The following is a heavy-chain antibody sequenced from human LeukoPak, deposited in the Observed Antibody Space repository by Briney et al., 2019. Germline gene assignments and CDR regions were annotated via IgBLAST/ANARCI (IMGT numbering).Heavy chain of an antibody. Sequence: PGGSLRLSCATSGFTFSSYAMSWVRQAPGKGLEWVSAISGGGVSTYYTDSVKGRFTISRDNSKNTLYLQMHSLRADDTAVYYCAKGWFGESLYYYYMDVWGNGTTVTVSS. CDR2: ISGGGVST. CDR3: AKGWFGESLYYYYMDV. V-gene: IGHV3-23*01. D-gene: IGHD3-10*01. J-gene: IGHJ6*03. CDR1: GFTFSSYA.